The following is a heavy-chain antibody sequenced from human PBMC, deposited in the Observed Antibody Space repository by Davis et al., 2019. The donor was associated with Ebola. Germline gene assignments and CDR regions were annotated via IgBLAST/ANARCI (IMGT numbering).Heavy chain of an antibody. CDR2: IKQDGSEK. CDR1: GFTFSSYW. D-gene: IGHD1-20*01. Sequence: GESLKISCAASGFTFSSYWMSWVRQAPGKGLEWVANIKQDGSEKYYVDSVKGRFTISRDNAKNSLYLQMNSLRAEDTAVYYCARAVRYNWNFFDYWGQGTLVTAPS. V-gene: IGHV3-7*03. J-gene: IGHJ4*02. CDR3: ARAVRYNWNFFDY.